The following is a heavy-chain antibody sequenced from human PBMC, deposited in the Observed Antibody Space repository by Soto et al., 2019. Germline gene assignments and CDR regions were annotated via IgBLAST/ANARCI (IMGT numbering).Heavy chain of an antibody. J-gene: IGHJ4*02. V-gene: IGHV3-48*01. CDR3: ARDLEKDWCGSCYDY. D-gene: IGHD2-15*01. CDR2: ISSSSSTI. Sequence: EVQLVESGGGLVQPGGSLRLSCAASGFTFSSYSMNWVRQAPGKGLEWVSYISSSSSTIYYADSVKGRFTISRDNAKNSLYLQMNSLRAEDTAVYYCARDLEKDWCGSCYDYWGQGTLVTVSS. CDR1: GFTFSSYS.